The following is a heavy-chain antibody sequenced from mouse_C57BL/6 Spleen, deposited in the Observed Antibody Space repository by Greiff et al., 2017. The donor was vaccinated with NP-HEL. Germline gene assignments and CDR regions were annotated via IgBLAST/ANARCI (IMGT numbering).Heavy chain of an antibody. D-gene: IGHD1-1*01. CDR3: ERSGSVYYYGSSPGCFDV. V-gene: IGHV1-72*01. CDR2: IDPNSGGT. Sequence: VQLQQPGAELVKPGASVKLSCKASGYTFTSYWMHWVKQRPGRGLEWIGRIDPNSGGTKYNEKFKSKATLTVDKPSSTAYMQLSSLTSVDSAVYYCERSGSVYYYGSSPGCFDVWGTGTTVTVSS. CDR1: GYTFTSYW. J-gene: IGHJ1*03.